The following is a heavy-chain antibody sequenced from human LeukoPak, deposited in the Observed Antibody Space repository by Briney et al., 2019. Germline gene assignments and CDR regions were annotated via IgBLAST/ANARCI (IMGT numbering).Heavy chain of an antibody. Sequence: PGGSLRLSCAASGFTFSSYSMNWVRQAPGKGLEWVPSISSSSSYIYYADSVKGRFTISRDNAKNSLYLQMNSLRAEDTAVYYCARDIGGYSYGQLIFDYWGQGTLVTVSS. V-gene: IGHV3-21*01. J-gene: IGHJ4*02. CDR1: GFTFSSYS. D-gene: IGHD5-18*01. CDR3: ARDIGGYSYGQLIFDY. CDR2: ISSSSSYI.